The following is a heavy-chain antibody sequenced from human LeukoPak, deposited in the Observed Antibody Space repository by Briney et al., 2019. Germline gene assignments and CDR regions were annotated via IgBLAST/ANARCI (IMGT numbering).Heavy chain of an antibody. CDR2: IYYSGST. Sequence: PSETLSLTCTVSGGSISSYYWSWIRHPPGKGPEWIGYIYYSGSTNYNPSLKSRVTISVDTSKNQSSLKLSSVTAADTAVYYCARGGDRQATWYFDYWGQGTLVTVSS. J-gene: IGHJ4*02. CDR1: GGSISSYY. CDR3: ARGGDRQATWYFDY. V-gene: IGHV4-59*01. D-gene: IGHD1-26*01.